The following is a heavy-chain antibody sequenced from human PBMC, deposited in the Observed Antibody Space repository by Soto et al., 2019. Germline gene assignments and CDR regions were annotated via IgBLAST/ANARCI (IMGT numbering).Heavy chain of an antibody. V-gene: IGHV1-18*01. CDR3: ARAGGISGYYYNYYHCGIDV. CDR1: GYTFTSYG. CDR2: ISAYNGNT. J-gene: IGHJ6*02. Sequence: GSVKVSCKASGYTFTSYGISWVRQAPGQGLEWMGWISAYNGNTNYAQKLQGRVTMTTDTSTSTAYMALRRLRSDDRDVYYCARAGGISGYYYNYYHCGIDVWGQGNRVTVSS. D-gene: IGHD3-22*01.